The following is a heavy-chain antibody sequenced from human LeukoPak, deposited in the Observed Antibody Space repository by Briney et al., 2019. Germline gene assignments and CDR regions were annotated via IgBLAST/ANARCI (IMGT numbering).Heavy chain of an antibody. V-gene: IGHV1-2*06. CDR3: AALLAASGNWFDP. CDR2: INPNSGGT. Sequence: VASVKVSCKASGYTFSNYYIHWVRQAPGQGLEWMGRINPNSGGTIYAQNFQGRVTVTKDTSISTAYMELSRLRSDDTAVYYCAALLAASGNWFDPWGQGTLVTVSS. D-gene: IGHD6-13*01. J-gene: IGHJ5*02. CDR1: GYTFSNYY.